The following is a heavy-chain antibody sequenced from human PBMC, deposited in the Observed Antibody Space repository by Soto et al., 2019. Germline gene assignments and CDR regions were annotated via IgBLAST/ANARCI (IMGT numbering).Heavy chain of an antibody. CDR2: ISGSGGTT. Sequence: EVQLLESGGGLVQPGGSLRLSCAASGFSFSSYGMSWVRQAPGKGLEWVSAISGSGGTTYYADSVKGRFTISRDQSKNTLYLQMNSLRAEDTAIYYCAKRIHDYWGLGTLVTVSS. J-gene: IGHJ4*02. D-gene: IGHD2-15*01. CDR3: AKRIHDY. CDR1: GFSFSSYG. V-gene: IGHV3-23*01.